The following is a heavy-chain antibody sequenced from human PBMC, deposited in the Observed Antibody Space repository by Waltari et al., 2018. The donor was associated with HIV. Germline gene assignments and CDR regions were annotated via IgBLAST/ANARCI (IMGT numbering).Heavy chain of an antibody. CDR1: GGSISSGGYS. V-gene: IGHV4-30-2*01. CDR2: IYHSGIS. CDR3: ARGDPDYGMDV. J-gene: IGHJ6*02. Sequence: QLRLQESGSGLVKPSQTLSLTCVVSGGSISSGGYSWSWIRQPPGKALEWIGNIYHSGISFYTPSLKSRVTISVDRSKNQLSLNLTSVTAADTGVYFCARGDPDYGMDVWGQGTTVTVS. D-gene: IGHD2-21*02.